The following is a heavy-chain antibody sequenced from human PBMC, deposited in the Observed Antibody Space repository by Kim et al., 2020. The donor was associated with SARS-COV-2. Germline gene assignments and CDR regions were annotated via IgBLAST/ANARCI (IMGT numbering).Heavy chain of an antibody. CDR3: AKDPLDIVVVPAAMPFAWFDP. CDR1: GFTFSSYA. D-gene: IGHD2-2*03. V-gene: IGHV3-23*01. Sequence: GGSLRLSCAASGFTFSSYAMSWARQAPGKGLEWVSAISGSGGSTYYADSVMGRFTISRDNSKNTLYPQMNSLRAEDTAVYYCAKDPLDIVVVPAAMPFAWFDPWGQGTMVTVSS. CDR2: ISGSGGST. J-gene: IGHJ5*02.